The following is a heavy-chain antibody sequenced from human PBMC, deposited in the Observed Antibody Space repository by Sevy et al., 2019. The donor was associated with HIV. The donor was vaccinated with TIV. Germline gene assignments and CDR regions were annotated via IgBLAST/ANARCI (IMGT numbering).Heavy chain of an antibody. D-gene: IGHD2-15*01. V-gene: IGHV3-23*01. CDR1: GFTVSNYA. CDR2: IRGRGDDT. Sequence: GGSLRLSCAASGFTVSNYAMNWVRQAPGKGLEWVSAIRGRGDDTYYVDSVKGRFTISRDKSKNTLYLQMNSLRAEDTAVYYCAKDIVVVVGEAFDIWGQGTMVTVSS. CDR3: AKDIVVVVGEAFDI. J-gene: IGHJ3*02.